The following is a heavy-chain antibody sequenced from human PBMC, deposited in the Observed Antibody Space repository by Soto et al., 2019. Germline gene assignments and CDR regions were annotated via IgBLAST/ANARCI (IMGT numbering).Heavy chain of an antibody. V-gene: IGHV2-70*01. J-gene: IGHJ6*02. CDR2: IDWDDDK. CDR1: WFSLTSSGMC. D-gene: IGHD2-15*01. CDR3: ARTRGSGLYGMDV. Sequence: GSGPTLVNPTQTLTLTCSFSWFSLTSSGMCVTWIRQPPGKSLEWLALIDWDDDKYYNTSLKTRLTIAKYTSKNQVVLTMNNMDPVDTATYYCARTRGSGLYGMDVWGQGTTVTVSS.